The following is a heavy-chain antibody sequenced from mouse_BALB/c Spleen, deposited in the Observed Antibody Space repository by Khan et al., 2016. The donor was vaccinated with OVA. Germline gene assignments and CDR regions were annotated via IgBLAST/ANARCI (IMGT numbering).Heavy chain of an antibody. J-gene: IGHJ3*01. Sequence: EVELVESGGGLVEPGGSLKLSCAASGFTFSSFVMSWVRQTPEKRLEWVATISSAATYTYYPDSIQGRFNISRDNAKNTLYLHMNSLRSDDTAIYYCTNGNYGWFAYWGRGTLVTVST. CDR2: ISSAATYT. CDR1: GFTFSSFV. V-gene: IGHV5-9-1*01. CDR3: TNGNYGWFAY. D-gene: IGHD2-1*01.